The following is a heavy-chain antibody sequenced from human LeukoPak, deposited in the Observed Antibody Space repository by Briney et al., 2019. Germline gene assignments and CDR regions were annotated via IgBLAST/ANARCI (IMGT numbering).Heavy chain of an antibody. V-gene: IGHV3-21*01. CDR1: GFTFSSYS. J-gene: IGHJ6*02. CDR3: ARSRLGYCSGGSCNYYYYGMDV. D-gene: IGHD2-15*01. CDR2: ISSSSSYI. Sequence: GGSLRLSCAASGFTFSSYSMNWVRQAPGKGLEWLSSISSSSSYIYYADSVKGRFTISRDNAKNSLYLQMNSLRAEDTAVYYCARSRLGYCSGGSCNYYYYGMDVWGQGTTVTVSS.